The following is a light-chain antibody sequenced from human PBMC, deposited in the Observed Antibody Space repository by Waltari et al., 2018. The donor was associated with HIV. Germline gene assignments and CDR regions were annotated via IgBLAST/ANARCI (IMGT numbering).Light chain of an antibody. CDR1: STNIGSNT. CDR2: DNN. CDR3: ATWDDSLNGRV. J-gene: IGLJ3*02. V-gene: IGLV1-44*01. Sequence: QSVLSQPPSASGTPGPRVTISCSGSSTNIGSNTVNWYQQLPGTAPNLLIYDNNHRPSGVPDRFSGSKSGTSASLAISGLQSEDEAHYYCATWDDSLNGRVFGGGTRLTVL.